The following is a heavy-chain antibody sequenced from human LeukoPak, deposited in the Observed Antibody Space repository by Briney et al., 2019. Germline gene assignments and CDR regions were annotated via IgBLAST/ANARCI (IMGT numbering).Heavy chain of an antibody. CDR3: ARLPERSDLLPSYANSFDW. D-gene: IGHD3-9*01. Sequence: PSETLSLTCTVSGGSISSSNYYWAWIRQPPGKGLEWIGNIHYSGSTYYKASLDSRIPMSIDTSKNRFSLRLSSVTAADTAVFFCARLPERSDLLPSYANSFDWWGQGTLVTVSS. CDR2: IHYSGST. V-gene: IGHV4-39*01. J-gene: IGHJ4*02. CDR1: GGSISSSNYY.